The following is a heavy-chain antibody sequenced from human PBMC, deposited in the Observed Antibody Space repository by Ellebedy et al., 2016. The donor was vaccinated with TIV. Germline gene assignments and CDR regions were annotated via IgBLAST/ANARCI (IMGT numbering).Heavy chain of an antibody. J-gene: IGHJ4*02. D-gene: IGHD3-22*01. CDR2: ISSDGSHR. CDR3: VSQIALGY. CDR1: GFTFSNFG. V-gene: IGHV3-74*01. Sequence: GESLKISCGASGFTFSNFGMHWVRQAPGKGLVWVSHISSDGSHRNYADSVKGRFTISRDNAKNTLYLQMNSLRAEDTAVYYCVSQIALGYWGQGTLVTVSS.